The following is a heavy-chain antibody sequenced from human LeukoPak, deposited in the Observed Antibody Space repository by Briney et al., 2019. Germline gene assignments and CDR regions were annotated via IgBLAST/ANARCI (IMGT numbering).Heavy chain of an antibody. J-gene: IGHJ4*02. D-gene: IGHD1-26*01. CDR1: GGSFSGYY. V-gene: IGHV4-34*01. CDR2: INHSGST. Sequence: MPSETLSLTCAVYGGSFSGYYWSWIRQPPGKGLEWIGEINHSGSTNYNPSLKSRVTISVDTSKNQFSLKLSSVTAADTAVYYCEVVVGATGLRDYWGQGTLVTVSS. CDR3: EVVVGATGLRDY.